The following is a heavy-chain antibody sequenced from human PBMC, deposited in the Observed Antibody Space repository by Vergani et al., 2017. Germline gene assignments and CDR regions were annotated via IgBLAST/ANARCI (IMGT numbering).Heavy chain of an antibody. V-gene: IGHV3-30*04. J-gene: IGHJ3*02. D-gene: IGHD4-17*01. CDR2: ISYDGSNK. Sequence: QVQLVESGGGVVQPGRSLRLSCAASGCTFSSYAMHWVRQAPGKGLEWVAVISYDGSNKYYADSVKGRFTISRDNSKNTLYLQMNSLRAEDTAVYYCARGREAYGDYLDAFDIWGQGTMVTVSS. CDR3: ARGREAYGDYLDAFDI. CDR1: GCTFSSYA.